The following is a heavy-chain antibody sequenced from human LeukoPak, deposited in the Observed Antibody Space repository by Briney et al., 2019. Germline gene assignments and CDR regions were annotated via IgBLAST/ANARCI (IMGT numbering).Heavy chain of an antibody. CDR1: GGSIDSTNW. J-gene: IGHJ4*02. CDR3: ARSHDHLWGNYPDY. V-gene: IGHV4/OR15-8*01. D-gene: IGHD3-16*02. CDR2: IHHDGRI. Sequence: SSETLSLTCDVSGGSIDSTNWWNWVRQPPGKGLEWIGEIHHDGRINYNPSLKSRVTLSVDKSKNQFSLRLNYVPAADTAMYYCARSHDHLWGNYPDYWGQGTLVTVSS.